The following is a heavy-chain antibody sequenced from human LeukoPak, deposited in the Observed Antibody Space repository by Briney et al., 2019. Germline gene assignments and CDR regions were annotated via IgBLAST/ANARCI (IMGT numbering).Heavy chain of an antibody. CDR2: ISSSSTTI. J-gene: IGHJ4*02. V-gene: IGHV3-48*02. CDR1: GFTFSTYS. CDR3: ASSLVGGQYYFDY. Sequence: PGGSLRLSCAASGFTFSTYSMNWLRQAPGKGLEWVSYISSSSTTIYYADSVKGRFTISRDNAKNSLYLQMNSLRDDATAEYFCASSLVGGQYYFDYWGQGTLVTVSS. D-gene: IGHD2-21*01.